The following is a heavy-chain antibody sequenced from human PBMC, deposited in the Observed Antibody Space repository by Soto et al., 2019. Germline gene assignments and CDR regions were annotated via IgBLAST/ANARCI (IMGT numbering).Heavy chain of an antibody. CDR3: AREECSGGSCYPSFDY. CDR2: INAGNGNT. D-gene: IGHD2-15*01. V-gene: IGHV1-3*01. Sequence: ASVKVSCKASGYTFTSYAMHWVRQAPGQRLEWMGWINAGNGNTKYSQKFQGRVTITRDTSASTAYMELSSLRSEDTAVYYCAREECSGGSCYPSFDYWGQGTLVTVSS. CDR1: GYTFTSYA. J-gene: IGHJ4*02.